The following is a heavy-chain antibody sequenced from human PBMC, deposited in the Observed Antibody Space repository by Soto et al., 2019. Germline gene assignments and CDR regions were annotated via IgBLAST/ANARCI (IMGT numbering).Heavy chain of an antibody. D-gene: IGHD3-22*01. V-gene: IGHV3-7*04. CDR1: GFTFSSFW. J-gene: IGHJ4*02. CDR2: IKQDGSET. Sequence: EVQLVESGGGLVQPGGSLRLSCAASGFTFSSFWRSWVRQAPGKGLEWVANIKQDGSETRYVDSVKGRFTISRDNAKNSLYLQIDSLRAEDTAVSYCAGSSGWLDYYWGQGILVTVSS. CDR3: AGSSGWLDYY.